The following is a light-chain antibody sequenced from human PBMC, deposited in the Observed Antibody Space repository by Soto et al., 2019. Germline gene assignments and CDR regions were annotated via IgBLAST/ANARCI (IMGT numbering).Light chain of an antibody. CDR3: CSFTSSNTHV. CDR1: SSDFGNYNL. J-gene: IGLJ1*01. Sequence: QSVLTRPASVSGSPGQSITISCTGNSSDFGNYNLVSWYQQHPGKVPKLILFEVNKRPSGVSGRFSGSKSGNTASLTISGLQAEDEADYYCCSFTSSNTHVFGTGTKVTVL. CDR2: EVN. V-gene: IGLV2-23*02.